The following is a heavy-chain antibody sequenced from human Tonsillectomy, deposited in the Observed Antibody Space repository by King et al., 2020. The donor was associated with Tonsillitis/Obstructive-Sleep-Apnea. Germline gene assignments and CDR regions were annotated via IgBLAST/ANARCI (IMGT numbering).Heavy chain of an antibody. CDR3: ARAGSSQYGSRENWFDP. V-gene: IGHV3-11*06. Sequence: VQLVESGGGLVKPGGSLRLSCAASGFTFSDYYMNWIRQAPGKGLEWVSYISSSGSYTNYADSVKGRFTISRDNTKNSLYLQMNSLRAEDTAVYYCARAGSSQYGSRENWFDPWGQGTLVTVSS. CDR2: ISSSGSYT. D-gene: IGHD3-10*01. J-gene: IGHJ5*02. CDR1: GFTFSDYY.